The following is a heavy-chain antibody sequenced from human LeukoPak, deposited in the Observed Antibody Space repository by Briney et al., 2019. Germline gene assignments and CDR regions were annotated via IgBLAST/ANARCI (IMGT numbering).Heavy chain of an antibody. D-gene: IGHD6-25*01. CDR2: ISNNGGYT. V-gene: IGHV3-23*01. CDR1: GFTFSSSA. CDR3: ARARLDAFDI. Sequence: GGSLRLSCAASGFTFSSSAMSWVRQAPGKGLEWVSAISNNGGYTYYADSVKGRFTISRENAKNSLYLQMNSLRAGDTAVYYCARARLDAFDIWGQGTMVTVSS. J-gene: IGHJ3*02.